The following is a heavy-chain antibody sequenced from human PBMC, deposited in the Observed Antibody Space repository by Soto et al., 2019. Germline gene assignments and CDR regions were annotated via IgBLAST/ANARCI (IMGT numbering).Heavy chain of an antibody. V-gene: IGHV1-69*12. CDR2: IIPIFGTA. CDR3: ARDSCISTTCFHDD. J-gene: IGHJ4*02. CDR1: GDTFNTYS. Sequence: QVQLVQSGAEVKKPGSSVKVSCKASGDTFNTYSISWVRQAPGQGLEWMGGIIPIFGTANYAHNFQDRVTITADASTNTAYIDLIGLRTDDTAVYYCARDSCISTTCFHDDWGQGTLVTVSS. D-gene: IGHD2-2*01.